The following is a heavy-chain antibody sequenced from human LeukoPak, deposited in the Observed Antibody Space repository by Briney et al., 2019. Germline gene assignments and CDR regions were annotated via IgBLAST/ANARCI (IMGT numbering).Heavy chain of an antibody. CDR2: ISSGGNTI. J-gene: IGHJ5*01. D-gene: IGHD2-8*01. CDR1: GFTFSDYY. CDR3: ARAVLATKSEHWFDS. V-gene: IGHV3-11*01. Sequence: PGGSLRLSCAASGFTFSDYYMSWIRQAPGKGLEWVSYISSGGNTIYYADSVKGRFTISRDNAKNSLYLQMNSLRAEDTAVYYCARAVLATKSEHWFDSWGQGTLVTVSS.